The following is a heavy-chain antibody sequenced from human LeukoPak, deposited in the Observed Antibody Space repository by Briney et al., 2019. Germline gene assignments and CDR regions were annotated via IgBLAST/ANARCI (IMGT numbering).Heavy chain of an antibody. CDR3: ARGRDYFDY. Sequence: SETLSLTCAVYGGSFSGYYWSWIRQPPGKGLEWIGEINHSGSTNYNPSLRSRVTISVDTSKNQFSLKLSSVTAADTAVYYCARGRDYFDYWGQGTLVTVSS. CDR2: INHSGST. CDR1: GGSFSGYY. V-gene: IGHV4-34*01. J-gene: IGHJ4*02.